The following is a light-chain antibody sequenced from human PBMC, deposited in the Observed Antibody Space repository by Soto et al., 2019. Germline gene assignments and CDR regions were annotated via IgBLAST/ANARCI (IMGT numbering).Light chain of an antibody. CDR3: SSFSVASPL. CDR1: SSDIGGYNY. Sequence: QSVLTRPASMSGSPGQSVTISCAGTSSDIGGYNYVSWYQHHPGTAPKLIIYDVSSRPSGVSHRFSASKSGNTASLTISGLQAEDEADYYCSSFSVASPLFGTGTKLTVL. CDR2: DVS. J-gene: IGLJ1*01. V-gene: IGLV2-14*01.